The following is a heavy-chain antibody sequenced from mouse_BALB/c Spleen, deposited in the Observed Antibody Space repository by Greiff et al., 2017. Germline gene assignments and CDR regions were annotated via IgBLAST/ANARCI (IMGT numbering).Heavy chain of an antibody. CDR1: GFTFSSYT. CDR3: TREGGSSYGYWYFDV. Sequence: EVMLVESGGGLVKPGGSLKLSCAASGFTFSSYTMSWVRQTPEKRLEWVATISSGGSYTYYPDSVKGRFTISRDNAKNTLYLQMSSLKSEDTAMYYCTREGGSSYGYWYFDVWGAGTTVTVSS. D-gene: IGHD1-1*01. V-gene: IGHV5-6-4*01. J-gene: IGHJ1*01. CDR2: ISSGGSYT.